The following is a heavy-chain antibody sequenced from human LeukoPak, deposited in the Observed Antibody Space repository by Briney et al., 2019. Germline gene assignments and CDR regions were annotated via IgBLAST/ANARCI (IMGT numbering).Heavy chain of an antibody. Sequence: PGGSLRLSCAASGFTFSSYSMNWVRQAPGKGLEWVSSISSSSSYIYYADSVKGRFTISRDNAKNSLYLQMNSLKTEDTAVYYCTTASLLYYYGSGIPVGGQGTLVTVSS. CDR1: GFTFSSYS. CDR3: TTASLLYYYGSGIPV. J-gene: IGHJ4*02. CDR2: ISSSSSYI. V-gene: IGHV3-21*03. D-gene: IGHD3-10*01.